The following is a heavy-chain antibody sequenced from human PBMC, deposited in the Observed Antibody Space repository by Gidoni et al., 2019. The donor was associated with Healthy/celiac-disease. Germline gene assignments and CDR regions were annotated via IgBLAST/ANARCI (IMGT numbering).Heavy chain of an antibody. V-gene: IGHV4-31*03. CDR2: IYYSGST. D-gene: IGHD3-10*01. J-gene: IGHJ6*02. CDR1: GGSLSSGGYY. CDR3: ARSKHYYGSGRPAVAYGMDV. Sequence: QVQLQESGPGLVKPSQTLSLTCTVSGGSLSSGGYYWSWIRQHPGKGLEWIGYIYYSGSTYYNPSLKSRVTISVDTSKNQFSLKLSSVTAADTAVYYCARSKHYYGSGRPAVAYGMDVWGQGTTVTVSS.